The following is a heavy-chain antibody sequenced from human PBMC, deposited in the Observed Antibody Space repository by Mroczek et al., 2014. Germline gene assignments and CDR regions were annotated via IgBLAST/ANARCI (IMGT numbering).Heavy chain of an antibody. D-gene: IGHD2-21*01. J-gene: IGHJ3*02. CDR1: GGTFSSYA. CDR2: IIPIFGTA. V-gene: IGHV1-69*01. CDR3: ARGRNVVVIAMPLDAFDI. Sequence: SGAEVKKPGSSVKVSCKASGGTFSSYAISWVRQAPGQGLEWMGGIIPIFGTANYAQKFQGRVTITADESTSTAYMELSSLRSEDTAVYYCARGRNVVVIAMPLDAFDIWGQGTMVTVSS.